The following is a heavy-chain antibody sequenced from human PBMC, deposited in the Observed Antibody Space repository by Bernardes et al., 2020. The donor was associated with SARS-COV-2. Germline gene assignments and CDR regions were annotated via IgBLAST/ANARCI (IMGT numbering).Heavy chain of an antibody. Sequence: TLSLTCAVYGGSFSGYYWSWIRQPPGKGLEWIGEINHSGSTNYNPSLKSRVTISVDTSKNQFSLKLSSVTAADTAVYYCAVPIYCSSTSCYRDRWAFDIWGQGTMVTVSS. D-gene: IGHD2-2*01. CDR1: GGSFSGYY. CDR2: INHSGST. V-gene: IGHV4-34*01. CDR3: AVPIYCSSTSCYRDRWAFDI. J-gene: IGHJ3*02.